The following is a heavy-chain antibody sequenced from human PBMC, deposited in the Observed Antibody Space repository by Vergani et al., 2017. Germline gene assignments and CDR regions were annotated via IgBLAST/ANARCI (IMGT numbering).Heavy chain of an antibody. CDR3: ARHGAGVIYDY. D-gene: IGHD3-22*01. J-gene: IGHJ4*02. CDR1: GYSFTNYW. Sequence: EVQLVQSGAEVKKSGESLKISCKASGYSFTNYWISWVRQMPGKGLEWVAIIYPGDFDTRISPSFQGQVTISADRSISTAYLQWSSLKASVTAMYYCARHGAGVIYDYWGQGTLVTVSS. V-gene: IGHV5-51*01. CDR2: IYPGDFDT.